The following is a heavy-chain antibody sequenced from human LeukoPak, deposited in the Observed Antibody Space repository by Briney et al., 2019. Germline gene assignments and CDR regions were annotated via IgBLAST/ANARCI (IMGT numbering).Heavy chain of an antibody. CDR3: ALSRGSGWYGY. D-gene: IGHD6-19*01. J-gene: IGHJ4*02. CDR1: GYTFTTYY. Sequence: ASVKVSCKASGYTFTTYYINWVRQAPGQGLEWMGWISAYNGNTNYAQKLQGRVTMTTDTSTSTAYMELRSLRSDDTAVYYCALSRGSGWYGYWGQGTLVTVSS. CDR2: ISAYNGNT. V-gene: IGHV1-18*04.